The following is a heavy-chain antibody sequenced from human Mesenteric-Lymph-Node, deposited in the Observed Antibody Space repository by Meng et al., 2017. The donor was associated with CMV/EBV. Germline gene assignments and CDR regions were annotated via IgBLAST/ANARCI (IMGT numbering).Heavy chain of an antibody. Sequence: SETLSLTCAVYGGSFSGYYWSWIRQPPGKGLEWIGEINHSGSTNYNPSLKSRVTISVDTSKNQFSLKLSSVTAADTAVYYCARGHRITMIVVVIKPFDYWGQGTLVTVSS. D-gene: IGHD3-22*01. J-gene: IGHJ4*02. CDR2: INHSGST. CDR3: ARGHRITMIVVVIKPFDY. CDR1: GGSFSGYY. V-gene: IGHV4-34*01.